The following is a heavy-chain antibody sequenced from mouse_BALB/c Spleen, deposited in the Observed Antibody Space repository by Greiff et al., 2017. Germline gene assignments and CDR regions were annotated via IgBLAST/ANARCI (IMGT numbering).Heavy chain of an antibody. D-gene: IGHD2-14*01. Sequence: QVQLQQSGAELAKPGASVKMSCKASGYTFTSYWMHWVKQRPGQGLEWIGYINPSTGYTEYNQKFKDKATLTADKSSSTAYMQRSSLTSEDSAVYYCTRMAEGVRRGDYAMDYWGQGTSGTVAS. J-gene: IGHJ4*01. CDR3: TRMAEGVRRGDYAMDY. CDR2: INPSTGYT. V-gene: IGHV1-7*01. CDR1: GYTFTSYW.